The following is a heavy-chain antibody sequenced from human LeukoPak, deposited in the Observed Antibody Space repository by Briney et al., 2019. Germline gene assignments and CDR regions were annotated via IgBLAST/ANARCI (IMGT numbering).Heavy chain of an antibody. D-gene: IGHD6-13*01. J-gene: IGHJ4*02. CDR3: ASDPIAAAAE. CDR2: INSDGSST. CDR1: GGSISSSSYY. V-gene: IGHV3-74*01. Sequence: PSETLSLTCTVSGGSISSSSYYWGWVRQAPGKGLVWVSRINSDGSSTSYADSVEGRFTISRDNAKNTLYLQMNSLRAEDTAVYYCASDPIAAAAEWGQGTLVTVSS.